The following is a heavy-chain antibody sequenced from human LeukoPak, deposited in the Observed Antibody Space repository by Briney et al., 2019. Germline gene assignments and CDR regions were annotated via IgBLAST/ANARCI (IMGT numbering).Heavy chain of an antibody. CDR3: ARAVVGYCSSTSCRYYYYGMDV. CDR2: IIPILGIA. V-gene: IGHV1-69*04. D-gene: IGHD2-2*01. Sequence: GASVKVSCKASGGTFSSYAISWVRQAPGQGLEWMGRIIPILGIANYAQRFQGRVTITADKSTSTAYMELSSLRSEGTAVYYCARAVVGYCSSTSCRYYYYGMDVWGQGTTVTVSS. CDR1: GGTFSSYA. J-gene: IGHJ6*02.